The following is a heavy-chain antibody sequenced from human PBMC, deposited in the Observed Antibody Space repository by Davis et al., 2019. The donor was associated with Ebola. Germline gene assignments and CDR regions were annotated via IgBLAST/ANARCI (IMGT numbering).Heavy chain of an antibody. V-gene: IGHV3-23*01. J-gene: IGHJ4*02. CDR1: GFTFSSYA. CDR2: ISGSGGST. CDR3: AKDLSSVISCFDY. D-gene: IGHD2/OR15-2a*01. Sequence: PGGSLRLSCAASGFTFSSYAMSWVRQAPGKGLEWVSAISGSGGSTYYANSVKGRFTISRDNSKNTLYLQMNSLRAEDTAVYYCAKDLSSVISCFDYWVQGTLVTVSS.